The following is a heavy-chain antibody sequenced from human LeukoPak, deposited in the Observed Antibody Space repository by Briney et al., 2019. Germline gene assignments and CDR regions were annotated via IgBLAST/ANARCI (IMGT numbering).Heavy chain of an antibody. V-gene: IGHV3-64*02. D-gene: IGHD6-19*01. CDR1: GFTFSSYA. CDR3: AEVGSGWPGYYFDY. J-gene: IGHJ4*02. Sequence: PGGSLRLSCAASGFTFSSYAMHWVRLSPGKGLEYVSGISSNGGTTSYADSVQGRFTISRDNSKNTLYLQMGSLRGEDMAVYYCAEVGSGWPGYYFDYWGQGTLVTVSS. CDR2: ISSNGGTT.